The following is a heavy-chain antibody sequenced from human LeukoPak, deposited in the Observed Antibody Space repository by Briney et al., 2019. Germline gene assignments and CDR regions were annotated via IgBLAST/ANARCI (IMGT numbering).Heavy chain of an antibody. D-gene: IGHD4-11*01. CDR3: ASRATVTTDRFWFDP. Sequence: EALRLSCAASGFTVSSNYMSWVRQAPGKGLKWVSVIYSGGSTYYADSVKGRFTIPRDNSKNTLYLQMNSLRAEDTAVYYCASRATVTTDRFWFDPWGQGTLVTVSS. CDR2: IYSGGST. V-gene: IGHV3-53*01. J-gene: IGHJ5*02. CDR1: GFTVSSNY.